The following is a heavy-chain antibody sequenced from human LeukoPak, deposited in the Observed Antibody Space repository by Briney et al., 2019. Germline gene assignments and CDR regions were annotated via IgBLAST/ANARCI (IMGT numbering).Heavy chain of an antibody. D-gene: IGHD3-10*01. V-gene: IGHV4-4*07. J-gene: IGHJ3*02. CDR2: IYTSGST. CDR1: GGSISSYY. CDR3: ARDWGLYGSGSCGRRDAFDI. Sequence: SETLSLTCTVSGGSISSYYWSWIRRPAGKGLEWIGRIYTSGSTNYNPSLKSRVTMSVDTSKNQFSLKLSSVTAADTAVYYCARDWGLYGSGSCGRRDAFDIWGQGTMVTVSS.